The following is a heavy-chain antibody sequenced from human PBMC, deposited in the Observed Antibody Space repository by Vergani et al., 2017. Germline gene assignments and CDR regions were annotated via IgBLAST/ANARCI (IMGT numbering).Heavy chain of an antibody. V-gene: IGHV1-8*02. Sequence: QVQLVQSGAEVKKPGSSVKVSCKASGGTFSSYDINWVRQAPGQGLEWMGWMSPHSGNTGHAQKFQGRVTMTRDPSISTAYMELSRLRAEDTAVYYCAKEGSPKRWLQSFDYWGQGTLVTVSS. J-gene: IGHJ4*02. CDR3: AKEGSPKRWLQSFDY. D-gene: IGHD5-24*01. CDR2: MSPHSGNT. CDR1: GGTFSSYD.